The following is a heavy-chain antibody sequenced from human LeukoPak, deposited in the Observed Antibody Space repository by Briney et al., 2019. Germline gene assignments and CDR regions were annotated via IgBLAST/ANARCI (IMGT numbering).Heavy chain of an antibody. D-gene: IGHD6-13*01. V-gene: IGHV4-34*01. CDR2: INHSGST. Sequence: SETLSLTCAVYGGSFSGYYWSWIRQPPGKGLEWIGEINHSGSTNYNPSLKSRITISVDTSKNQFSLKLSSVTAADTAVYYCARARRAAATRFDPWGQGTLVTVSS. J-gene: IGHJ5*02. CDR1: GGSFSGYY. CDR3: ARARRAAATRFDP.